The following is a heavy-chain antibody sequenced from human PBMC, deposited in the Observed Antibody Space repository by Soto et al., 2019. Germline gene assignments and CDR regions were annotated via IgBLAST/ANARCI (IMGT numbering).Heavy chain of an antibody. Sequence: GGSLRLSCAASGFTFSGSAMHWVRQASGKGLEWVGRIRSKANSYATAYAASVKGRFTISRDDSKNTAYLQMNSVKTEDTAVYYCTKGVAAAGTEYFQHWGQGTLVTVSS. CDR2: IRSKANSYAT. D-gene: IGHD6-13*01. J-gene: IGHJ1*01. V-gene: IGHV3-73*01. CDR1: GFTFSGSA. CDR3: TKGVAAAGTEYFQH.